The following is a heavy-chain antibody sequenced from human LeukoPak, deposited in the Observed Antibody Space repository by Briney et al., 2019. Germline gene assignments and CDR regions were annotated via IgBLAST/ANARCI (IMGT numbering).Heavy chain of an antibody. J-gene: IGHJ4*02. Sequence: GGSLRLSCAASGFTVSSNYMSWVRQAPGKGLEWVSAISGSGGSTYYAGSVKGRFTISRDNSKNTLYLQMNSLRAEDTAVYYCAKSRGNLYYFDYWGQGTLVTVSS. CDR1: GFTVSSNY. CDR2: ISGSGGST. V-gene: IGHV3-23*01. CDR3: AKSRGNLYYFDY. D-gene: IGHD2/OR15-2a*01.